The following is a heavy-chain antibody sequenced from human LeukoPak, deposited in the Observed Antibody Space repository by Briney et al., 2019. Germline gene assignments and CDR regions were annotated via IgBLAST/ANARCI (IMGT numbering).Heavy chain of an antibody. CDR2: ISYDGSNK. D-gene: IGHD3-10*01. CDR1: GFTFSSYG. J-gene: IGHJ4*02. V-gene: IGHV3-30*03. CDR3: AREMKGPGLYIFDY. Sequence: GGSLSLSCTASGFTFSSYGMHWVRQAPGKGLEWVAVISYDGSNKYYADSVKGRFTISRDNSKNTLYLHMNSLRAEDTAIYYGAREMKGPGLYIFDYWGQGALVTVSS.